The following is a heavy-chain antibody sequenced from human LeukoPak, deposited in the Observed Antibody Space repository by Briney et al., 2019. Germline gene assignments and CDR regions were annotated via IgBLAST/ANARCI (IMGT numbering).Heavy chain of an antibody. Sequence: GGSLRLSCAASGFTFSSYSMNWVRQAPGKGLEWVSSISSSSSYIYYADSVKGRFTISRDNAKNSLYLQMNSLRAEDTAVYYCARSFNYYDSSGYLYYMDVWGKGTTVTASS. CDR3: ARSFNYYDSSGYLYYMDV. CDR2: ISSSSSYI. J-gene: IGHJ6*03. D-gene: IGHD3-22*01. V-gene: IGHV3-21*01. CDR1: GFTFSSYS.